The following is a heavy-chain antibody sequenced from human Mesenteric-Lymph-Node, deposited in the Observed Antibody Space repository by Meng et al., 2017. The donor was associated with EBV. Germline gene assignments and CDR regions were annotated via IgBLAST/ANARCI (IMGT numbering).Heavy chain of an antibody. CDR1: EYTFTSYA. D-gene: IGHD3-10*01. J-gene: IGHJ4*02. CDR3: ARGLWFGELIDRVTFDY. CDR2: INTNTGNP. Sequence: VERVQSGVELKKPWASVKVSCNTSEYTFTSYAINWVRQAPGQGLEWMGWINTNTGNPTYAQGFTGRFVFSLDTSVSTAYLQISSLKAEDTAIYYCARGLWFGELIDRVTFDYWGQGTLVTVSS. V-gene: IGHV7-4-1*02.